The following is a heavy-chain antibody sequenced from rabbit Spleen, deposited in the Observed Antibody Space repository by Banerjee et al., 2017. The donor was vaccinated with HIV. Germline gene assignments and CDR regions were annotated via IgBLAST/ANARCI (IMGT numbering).Heavy chain of an antibody. V-gene: IGHV1S7*01. CDR3: VRGASSSGYYSL. Sequence: QSLEESGGGLVQPEGSLKLSCKASGFDFSHYGVSWVRQAPGKGLEWIGYIDPIFTTTHYASWVNGRFTISRDIDQNTLYLQLNSLTAADTATYFCVRGASSSGYYSLWGPGTLVTVS. CDR1: GFDFSHYG. J-gene: IGHJ4*01. D-gene: IGHD1-1*01. CDR2: IDPIFTTT.